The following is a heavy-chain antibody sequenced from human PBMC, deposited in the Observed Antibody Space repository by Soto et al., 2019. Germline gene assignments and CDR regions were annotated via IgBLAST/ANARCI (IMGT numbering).Heavy chain of an antibody. CDR2: ISGSGAST. Sequence: GGSLRLSCAASGFSFSSYAMNWVRQAPGKGLEWVSVISGSGASTHYADSVKGRFTISRDNTKTSLYLQMNSLRVDDTAIYYCARDRGFSCFDLWGQGTLVTVSS. D-gene: IGHD3-10*01. V-gene: IGHV3-23*01. CDR3: ARDRGFSCFDL. CDR1: GFSFSSYA. J-gene: IGHJ5*01.